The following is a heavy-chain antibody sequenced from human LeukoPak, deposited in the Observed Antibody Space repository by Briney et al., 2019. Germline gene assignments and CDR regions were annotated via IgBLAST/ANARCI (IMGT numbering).Heavy chain of an antibody. CDR1: GGSISTYY. D-gene: IGHD1-26*01. V-gene: IGHV4-59*01. J-gene: IGHJ3*01. CDR3: ARGRRSSGRHDAFDV. Sequence: SETLSLTCTVPGGSISTYYWSWIRQPPGKGLEWIGYIDYSGSTNYNPSLKSRVTISPDTSKNQFSVKLSSLTTADTAVYYCARGRRSSGRHDAFDVWGQGTMVTVSS. CDR2: IDYSGST.